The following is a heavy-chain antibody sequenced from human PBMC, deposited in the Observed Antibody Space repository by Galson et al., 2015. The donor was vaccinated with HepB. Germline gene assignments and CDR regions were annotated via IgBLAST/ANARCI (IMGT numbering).Heavy chain of an antibody. J-gene: IGHJ6*04. D-gene: IGHD4-11*01. CDR2: ITGSSSTI. CDR1: GFTFSSYS. CDR3: ARLPRSNPGGV. V-gene: IGHV3-48*01. Sequence: SLRLSCAASGFTFSSYSMNWVRQAPGKGLEWVSYITGSSSTIYYADSVKGRFTISRDNAKNSLYLQMNSLRVEDTAVYYCARLPRSNPGGVWGKGTTVTVSS.